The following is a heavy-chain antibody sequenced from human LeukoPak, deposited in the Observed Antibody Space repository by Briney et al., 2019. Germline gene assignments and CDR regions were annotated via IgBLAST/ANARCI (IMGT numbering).Heavy chain of an antibody. D-gene: IGHD1-14*01. Sequence: SGPTLANPTQTLTLTCTFSGFSLSTSGMRVSWIRQPPGKALEWPARIDWDDDKFYSTSLKTRLTISKDTSKNQVVLTMTNMDPVDTATYYCARGTGADAFDIWGQGTMVTVSS. V-gene: IGHV2-70*04. CDR2: IDWDDDK. J-gene: IGHJ3*02. CDR1: GFSLSTSGMR. CDR3: ARGTGADAFDI.